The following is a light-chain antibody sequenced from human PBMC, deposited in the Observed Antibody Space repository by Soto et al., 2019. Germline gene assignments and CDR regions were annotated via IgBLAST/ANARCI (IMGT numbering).Light chain of an antibody. CDR2: KND. Sequence: QSVLTQSPSASGTPGQSVTISCSGRISNIGSNYVHWYQQLPGTAPKLLIYKNDQRPSGVPDRISGSKSGTSASLAISGLRSEDEADYYCSTWDDGLSGVLFGGGTKVTVL. J-gene: IGLJ2*01. CDR1: ISNIGSNY. CDR3: STWDDGLSGVL. V-gene: IGLV1-47*01.